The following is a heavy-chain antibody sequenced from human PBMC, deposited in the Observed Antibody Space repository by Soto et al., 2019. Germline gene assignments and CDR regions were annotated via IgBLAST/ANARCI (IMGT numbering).Heavy chain of an antibody. J-gene: IGHJ6*02. CDR1: GGSFSGYS. Sequence: QAQLQQWGAGLLKPSETLSLTCAVYGGSFSGYSWSWVRQPPGKGLEWFGEINHFGSANYNPSLKSRITLSVDTSKNQFSLKLRSVTAADTAVYYCARGGYYGPGSIEVWGQGTTVTVSS. CDR3: ARGGYYGPGSIEV. V-gene: IGHV4-34*01. CDR2: INHFGSA. D-gene: IGHD3-10*01.